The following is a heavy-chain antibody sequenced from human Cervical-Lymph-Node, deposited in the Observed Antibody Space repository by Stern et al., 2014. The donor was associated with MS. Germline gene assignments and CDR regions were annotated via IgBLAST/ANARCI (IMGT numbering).Heavy chain of an antibody. J-gene: IGHJ4*02. V-gene: IGHV4-4*02. Sequence: QVQLQESGPGLVRPSGTLSLTCAVSGDSISNDNWWSWVRQPPGKGLEWIGEFYHPGSANYAPSLKSRVTISVDKSKNQFSLRLTSMTAADTAVYYCARDQGFQLMNSWGQGTLVIVSS. CDR1: GDSISNDNW. CDR3: ARDQGFQLMNS. D-gene: IGHD2-2*01. CDR2: FYHPGSA.